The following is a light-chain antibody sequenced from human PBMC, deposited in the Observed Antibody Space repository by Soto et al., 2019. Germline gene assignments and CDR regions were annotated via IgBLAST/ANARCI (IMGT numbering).Light chain of an antibody. CDR3: QTWGTGIPKV. CDR2: FNTDGSH. Sequence: QSVLTQATSASASLGASVKLTCTLSSGHSSCAVAWHQQQPERGPRFLMRFNTDGSHTKGDGIPDRFSGSSSGTEYYLTISSLQSEDEADYYCQTWGTGIPKVFGRGTKLTVL. CDR1: SGHSSCA. J-gene: IGLJ2*01. V-gene: IGLV4-69*01.